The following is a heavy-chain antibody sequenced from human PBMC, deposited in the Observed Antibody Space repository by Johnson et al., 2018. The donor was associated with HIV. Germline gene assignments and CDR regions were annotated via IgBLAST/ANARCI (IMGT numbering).Heavy chain of an antibody. CDR3: AKLRSGNRAFDI. J-gene: IGHJ3*02. CDR1: GFTFSDYY. D-gene: IGHD2-15*01. Sequence: QVLLVESGGGLVKPGGSLRLSCAASGFTFSDYYMGWIRQTPGKGLEWISYISSSGSTIYYADSVKGRFTISRDNAKNSLFLQMNSLRAEDTAVYYCAKLRSGNRAFDILGQGTMVTVSS. V-gene: IGHV3-11*01. CDR2: ISSSGSTI.